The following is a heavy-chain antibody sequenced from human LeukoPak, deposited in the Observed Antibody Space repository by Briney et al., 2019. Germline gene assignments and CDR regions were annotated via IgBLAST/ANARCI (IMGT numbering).Heavy chain of an antibody. V-gene: IGHV4-59*01. Sequence: PSETLSLTCTVSGASISSYYWSWIRQPPGKGLEWIGYIYYSGSTNYNPSLKSRVTISVDTSKNQFSLKLSSVTAADTAVYYCAREAYGGTSGMDVWGQGTTVTVSS. CDR3: AREAYGGTSGMDV. D-gene: IGHD4-23*01. CDR2: IYYSGST. J-gene: IGHJ6*02. CDR1: GASISSYY.